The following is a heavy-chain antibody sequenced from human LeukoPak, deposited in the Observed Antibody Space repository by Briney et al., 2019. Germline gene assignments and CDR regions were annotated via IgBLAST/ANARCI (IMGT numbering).Heavy chain of an antibody. V-gene: IGHV1-24*01. J-gene: IGHJ6*02. D-gene: IGHD3-10*01. CDR3: ATDRFTMVRVVLYYYYYGMDV. Sequence: ASVKVSCKVSGYTLTELSMHWVRQAPGKGLEWMGGFVPEDGETIYAQKFQGRVTMTEDTSTDTAYMELSSLRSEDTAVYYCATDRFTMVRVVLYYYYYGMDVWGQGTTVTVSS. CDR1: GYTLTELS. CDR2: FVPEDGET.